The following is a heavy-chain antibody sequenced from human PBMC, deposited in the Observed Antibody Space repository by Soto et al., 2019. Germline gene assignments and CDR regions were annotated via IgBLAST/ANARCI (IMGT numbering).Heavy chain of an antibody. D-gene: IGHD6-19*01. CDR1: GFTFSNAW. CDR3: TTNKRGSGWLYYYGMDV. V-gene: IGHV3-15*07. Sequence: PGGSLRLSCAASGFTFSNAWMNWVRQAPGKGLEWVGRIKSKTDGGTTDYAAPVKGRFTISRDDSKNTLYLQMNSLKTEDTAVNYCTTNKRGSGWLYYYGMDVWGQGTTVTVSS. CDR2: IKSKTDGGTT. J-gene: IGHJ6*02.